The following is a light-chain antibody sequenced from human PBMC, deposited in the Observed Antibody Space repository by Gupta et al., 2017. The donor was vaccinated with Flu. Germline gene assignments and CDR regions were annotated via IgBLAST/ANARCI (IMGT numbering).Light chain of an antibody. CDR1: QTVLSSSNNKSC. Sequence: KSRQTVLSSSNNKSCLAWYQQKPAHPPKLLIYWASTRESGGTDRRCGSGSATDFTPLISSLQAADVAVYYCQQCYSSRALTFGGGTKVDIK. V-gene: IGKV4-1*01. CDR3: QQCYSSRALT. CDR2: WAS. J-gene: IGKJ4*01.